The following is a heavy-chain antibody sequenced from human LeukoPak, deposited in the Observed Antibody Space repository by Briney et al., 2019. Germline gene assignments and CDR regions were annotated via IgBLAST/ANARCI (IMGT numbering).Heavy chain of an antibody. V-gene: IGHV4-38-2*02. D-gene: IGHD3-22*01. CDR3: ARGPRITMIVPLNKGTFDY. CDR2: IYHSGST. CDR1: GYSISSGYY. J-gene: IGHJ4*02. Sequence: SETLSLTCTVSGYSISSGYYWGWIRQPPGKGLEWIGSIYHSGSTYYNPSLKSQVTISVDTSKNQFSLKLSSVTAADTAVYYCARGPRITMIVPLNKGTFDYWGQGTLVTVSS.